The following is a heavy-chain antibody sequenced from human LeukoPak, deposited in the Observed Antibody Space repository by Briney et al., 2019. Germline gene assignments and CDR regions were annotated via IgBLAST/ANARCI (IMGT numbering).Heavy chain of an antibody. Sequence: ASVKVSCKASGYTFTGYYMHWVRQAPGQGLEWMGWINPNSGGTNYAQKFQGRVTMTRDTSISTAYMELSRLRSDDTAVYYCARGGGITMIVADAFDTWGQGTMVTVSS. V-gene: IGHV1-2*02. D-gene: IGHD3-22*01. CDR2: INPNSGGT. J-gene: IGHJ3*02. CDR1: GYTFTGYY. CDR3: ARGGGITMIVADAFDT.